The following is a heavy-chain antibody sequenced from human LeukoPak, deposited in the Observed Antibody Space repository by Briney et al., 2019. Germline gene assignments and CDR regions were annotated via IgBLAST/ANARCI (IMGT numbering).Heavy chain of an antibody. CDR2: INQDGSER. CDR1: GFTFSSSW. D-gene: IGHD1-26*01. Sequence: GGSLRLSCAASGFTFSSSWMSWVRQAPGKGLEWVANINQDGSERYYLDSVKGRFTISRDNAKNSLYLQMNSLRAEDTAVYYCARELIVGVAEYFQHWRQGTLVTVSS. CDR3: ARELIVGVAEYFQH. V-gene: IGHV3-7*01. J-gene: IGHJ1*01.